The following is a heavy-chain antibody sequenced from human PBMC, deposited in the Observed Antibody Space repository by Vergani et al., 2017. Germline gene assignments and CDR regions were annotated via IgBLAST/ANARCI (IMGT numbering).Heavy chain of an antibody. CDR3: ARDYDFWSGSEYYFDY. CDR1: GYTFTSYD. Sequence: QVQLVQSGAEVKKPGASVKVSCKASGYTFTSYDINWVRQATGQGLEWMGWMNPNSGNTKYSQKFQGRVTITRDTSASTAYMELSSLRSEDTAVYYCARDYDFWSGSEYYFDYWGQGTLVTVSS. D-gene: IGHD3-3*01. CDR2: MNPNSGNT. J-gene: IGHJ4*02. V-gene: IGHV1-8*01.